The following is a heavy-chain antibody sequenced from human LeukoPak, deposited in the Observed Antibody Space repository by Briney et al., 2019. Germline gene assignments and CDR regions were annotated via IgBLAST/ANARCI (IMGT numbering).Heavy chain of an antibody. J-gene: IGHJ4*02. CDR3: AKVPMDTRTSARGLDY. V-gene: IGHV3-74*01. CDR2: IYVDGRTT. Sequence: PGGSLRLSCVASGFTFSNYWMHWVRQPPGKGLVWVSRIYVDGRTTNYADSVKGRFTISRDNSKNTLYLEMNSLRADDTAVYYCAKVPMDTRTSARGLDYWGKGTLVTVSS. CDR1: GFTFSNYW. D-gene: IGHD5-18*01.